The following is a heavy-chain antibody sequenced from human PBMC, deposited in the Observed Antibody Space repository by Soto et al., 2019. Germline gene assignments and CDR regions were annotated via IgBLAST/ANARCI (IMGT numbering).Heavy chain of an antibody. Sequence: AGGSLRLSCAASGFTFSSYSMNWVRQAPGKGLEWVSYISSSSSTIYYADSVKGRFTISRDNAKNSLYLQMNSLRAEDTALYYCARLYSSGWYGPGRYWGQGTLVTVSS. CDR1: GFTFSSYS. CDR2: ISSSSSTI. D-gene: IGHD6-19*01. CDR3: ARLYSSGWYGPGRY. V-gene: IGHV3-48*01. J-gene: IGHJ4*02.